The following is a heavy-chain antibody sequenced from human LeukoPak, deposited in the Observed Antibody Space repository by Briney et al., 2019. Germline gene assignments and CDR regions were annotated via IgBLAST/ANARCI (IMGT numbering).Heavy chain of an antibody. CDR1: GFTFSSYA. Sequence: PGGSLRLSCAASGFTFSSYAMSWVRQAPGKGLEWVSAICGSGGSTYYADSVKGRFTISRDNSKNTLYLQMNSLRAEDTAVYYCAKASCSSTSCYEDYWGQGTLVTVSS. V-gene: IGHV3-23*01. D-gene: IGHD2-2*01. CDR2: ICGSGGST. CDR3: AKASCSSTSCYEDY. J-gene: IGHJ4*02.